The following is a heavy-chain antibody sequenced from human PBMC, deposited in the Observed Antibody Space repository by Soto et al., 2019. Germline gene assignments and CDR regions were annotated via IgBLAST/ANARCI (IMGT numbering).Heavy chain of an antibody. CDR2: IIALFGTT. CDR3: ARTACSGIDCSDYIYYGMDV. Sequence: QVQLVQSGAEVKKPGSSVKVSCKASGGSFRAFAITWVRQAPGQGLEWVGGIIALFGTTNYAQKFHGRVTITADEPTSTAYMELSSLRSEDTAVYYCARTACSGIDCSDYIYYGMDVWGQGTAVAVSS. V-gene: IGHV1-69*01. CDR1: GGSFRAFA. D-gene: IGHD2-15*01. J-gene: IGHJ6*02.